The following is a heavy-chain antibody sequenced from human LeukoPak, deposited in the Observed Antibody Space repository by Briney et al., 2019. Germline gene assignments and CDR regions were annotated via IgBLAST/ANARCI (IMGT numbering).Heavy chain of an antibody. J-gene: IGHJ4*02. D-gene: IGHD6-25*01. CDR2: ISSSGSTI. CDR1: GFTFSSYE. Sequence: PGGSLRLSCAASGFTFSSYEMNWVRQAPGKGLEWVSYISSSGSTIYFADFVKGRFTISRDNDKKSLYMQMNSLRAEDTAVYYCAREGRLGKSFDYWGQGTLVTVSS. CDR3: AREGRLGKSFDY. V-gene: IGHV3-48*03.